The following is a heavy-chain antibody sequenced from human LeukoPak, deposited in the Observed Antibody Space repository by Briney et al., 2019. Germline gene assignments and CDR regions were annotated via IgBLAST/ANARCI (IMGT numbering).Heavy chain of an antibody. V-gene: IGHV1-69*06. J-gene: IGHJ4*02. CDR1: GYTFTSYG. CDR2: IIPIFGTA. D-gene: IGHD2-15*01. Sequence: GASVKVSCKASGYTFTSYGISWVRQAPGQGLEWMGGIIPIFGTANYAQKFQGRVTITADKSTSTAYMELSSLRSEDTAVYYCARRAYCSGGSCYFLHLHFDYWGQGTLVTVSS. CDR3: ARRAYCSGGSCYFLHLHFDY.